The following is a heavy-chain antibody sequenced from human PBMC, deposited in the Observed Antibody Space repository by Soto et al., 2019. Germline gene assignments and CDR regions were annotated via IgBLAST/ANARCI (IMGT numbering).Heavy chain of an antibody. J-gene: IGHJ6*02. V-gene: IGHV3-48*02. CDR1: ALTFSSYS. D-gene: IGHD3-3*01. CDR3: AKTGLRFLVWAEGYYGMDV. Sequence: PGGSLRLSCAASALTFSSYSMIWVLHAPGQGLEWVSYISSSSSTIYYADSVKGRFTISRDNAKNSLYLQMNSLRDEDTAVYHCAKTGLRFLVWAEGYYGMDVWGQGTTVAV. CDR2: ISSSSSTI.